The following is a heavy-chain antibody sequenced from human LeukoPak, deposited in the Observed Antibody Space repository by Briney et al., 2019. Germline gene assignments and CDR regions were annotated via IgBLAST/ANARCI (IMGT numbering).Heavy chain of an antibody. CDR2: IRYDGSNK. J-gene: IGHJ4*02. D-gene: IGHD6-13*01. V-gene: IGHV3-30*02. Sequence: GGSLRLSCAASGFTFSSYGMHWVRQAPGKGLEWVSFIRYDGSNKYYADSVKGRFTISRDNSKNTLYLQMNSLRAEDTAVYYCANLPGIAAAGTEYWGQGTLVTVSS. CDR3: ANLPGIAAAGTEY. CDR1: GFTFSSYG.